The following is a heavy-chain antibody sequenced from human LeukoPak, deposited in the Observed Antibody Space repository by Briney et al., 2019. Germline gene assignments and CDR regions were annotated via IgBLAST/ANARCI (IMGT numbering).Heavy chain of an antibody. J-gene: IGHJ6*03. CDR2: ISSSGGST. CDR3: AKRPDYYYYMDV. V-gene: IGHV3-23*01. Sequence: PGGSLRLSCAASGFTFSTHAMSWVRQAPGKGLEWVSSISSSGGSTYYADSVKGRFTISRGNSKNTLYLQMNSLRAEDTAVYYCAKRPDYYYYMDVWGKGTTVTVSS. CDR1: GFTFSTHA.